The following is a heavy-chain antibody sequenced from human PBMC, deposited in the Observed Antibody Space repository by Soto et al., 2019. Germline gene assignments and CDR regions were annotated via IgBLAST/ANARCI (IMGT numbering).Heavy chain of an antibody. V-gene: IGHV1-18*01. Sequence: ASVKVSCKASGYTFTSYGISWVRQAPGQGLEWMGWISAYNGNTNYAQKLQGRVTMTTDTSTSTAYMELRSLRSDDTAVYYCARDPGSGSYYGWFDPWGQGTLVTVSS. CDR3: ARDPGSGSYYGWFDP. CDR2: ISAYNGNT. D-gene: IGHD3-10*01. J-gene: IGHJ5*02. CDR1: GYTFTSYG.